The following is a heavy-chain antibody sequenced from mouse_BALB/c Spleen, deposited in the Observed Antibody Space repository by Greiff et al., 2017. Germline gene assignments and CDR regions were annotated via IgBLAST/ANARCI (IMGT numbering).Heavy chain of an antibody. J-gene: IGHJ4*01. CDR2: ISSGGST. CDR1: GFTFSSYA. V-gene: IGHV5-6-5*01. CDR3: ARRGEGAMDY. Sequence: EVQLVESGGGLVKPGGSLKLSCAASGFTFSSYAMSWVRQTPEKRLEWVASISSGGSTYYPDSVKGRFTISRDNARNILYLQMSSLRSEDTAMYYCARRGEGAMDYWGQGTSVTVSS.